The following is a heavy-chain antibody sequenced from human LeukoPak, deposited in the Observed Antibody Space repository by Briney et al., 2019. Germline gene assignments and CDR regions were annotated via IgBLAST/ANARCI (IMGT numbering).Heavy chain of an antibody. CDR2: INWKSDKI. V-gene: IGHV3-9*01. J-gene: IGHJ4*02. CDR3: AKDRYCTSSSCPIDY. Sequence: GGSLRLSCAGSGYSFDEYAMHWVRQAPGKGLEWVSGINWKSDKIGYADSVKGRFTISRDNSKNSLYLQMNSLRVEDTALYYCAKDRYCTSSSCPIDYWGQGAMVTVSS. D-gene: IGHD2-2*01. CDR1: GYSFDEYA.